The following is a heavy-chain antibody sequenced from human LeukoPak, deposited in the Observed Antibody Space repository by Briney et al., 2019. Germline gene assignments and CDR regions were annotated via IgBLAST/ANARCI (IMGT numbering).Heavy chain of an antibody. J-gene: IGHJ6*03. CDR1: GFTFFTYA. CDR2: ISSSSSTI. Sequence: GGSLRLSCAASGFTFFTYAMTWVRQAPGKGLEWVSYISSSSSTIYYADSVKGRFTISRDNAKNSLYLQMNSLRAEDTAVYYCASTYDFWSGYYTGTMDVWGKGTTVTVSS. CDR3: ASTYDFWSGYYTGTMDV. D-gene: IGHD3-3*01. V-gene: IGHV3-48*01.